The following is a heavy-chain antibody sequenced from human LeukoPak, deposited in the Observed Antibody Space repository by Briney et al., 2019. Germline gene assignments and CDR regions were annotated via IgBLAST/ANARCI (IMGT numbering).Heavy chain of an antibody. CDR1: GFTFSSYS. CDR2: ISSSSSYI. V-gene: IGHV3-21*01. D-gene: IGHD1-26*01. CDR3: ARGPGDSGSYELDY. J-gene: IGHJ4*02. Sequence: GGSLRLSCAASGFTFSSYSMNWVRQAPGKGLEWVSSISSSSSYIYYADSVKGRFTISRDNAKNSLYLQMNSLRAEDTAVYYCARGPGDSGSYELDYWGQGALVTVSS.